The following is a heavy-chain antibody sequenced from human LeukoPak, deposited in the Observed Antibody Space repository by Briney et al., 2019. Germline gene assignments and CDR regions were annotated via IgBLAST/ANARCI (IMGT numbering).Heavy chain of an antibody. CDR1: GFTVSSNY. CDR2: LYDSGEA. V-gene: IGHV3-53*04. CDR3: ARGLNKWNKGGFYY. D-gene: IGHD1-20*01. Sequence: GGSLRLPCAVSGFTVSSNYMSWLRQVPGKGLEGVSILYDSGEAYYADSVKGRFTIYTHTYENTLSLQFKSLRPEDTAIYYCARGLNKWNKGGFYYWGQGTMVTVSS. J-gene: IGHJ4*02.